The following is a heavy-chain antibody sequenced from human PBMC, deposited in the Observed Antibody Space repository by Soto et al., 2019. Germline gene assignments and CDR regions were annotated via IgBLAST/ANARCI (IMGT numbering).Heavy chain of an antibody. CDR2: INHSGST. CDR3: ARDGYYYYGMDV. CDR1: GGSFSGYY. V-gene: IGHV4-34*01. Sequence: SETLSLTCAVYGGSFSGYYWSWIRQPPGEGLEWIGEINHSGSTNYNPSLKSRVTIPVDTSKNQFSLKLSSVTAADTAVYYCARDGYYYYGMDVGGQGATVTVSS. J-gene: IGHJ6*02.